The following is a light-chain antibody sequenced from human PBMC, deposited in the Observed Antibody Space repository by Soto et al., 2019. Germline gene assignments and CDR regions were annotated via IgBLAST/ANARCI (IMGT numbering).Light chain of an antibody. J-gene: IGLJ3*02. CDR1: PSDVGAINY. Sequence: QSALTQPASVCGSPGRWITISCTGSPSDVGAINYVSWYQQQSGKTPKLIIYEVTNRPSGVANRFSGSKSGNTASLTSSGRHAEDEADYYCSAKASTGVLVFGGGSKLTVL. CDR2: EVT. V-gene: IGLV2-14*01. CDR3: SAKASTGVLV.